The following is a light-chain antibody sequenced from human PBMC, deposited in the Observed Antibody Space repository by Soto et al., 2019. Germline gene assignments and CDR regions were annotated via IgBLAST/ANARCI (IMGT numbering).Light chain of an antibody. Sequence: DIQITQSPSTLSASVGDSVTITCRASEFISKWLAWYQQKPGTAPKLLIYQASSLESGVPSRFSGSGSGTEFTLTITSLQPDDFATYYCQHYNSYLETFGQGTKVEIK. CDR1: EFISKW. CDR2: QAS. J-gene: IGKJ1*01. V-gene: IGKV1-5*03. CDR3: QHYNSYLET.